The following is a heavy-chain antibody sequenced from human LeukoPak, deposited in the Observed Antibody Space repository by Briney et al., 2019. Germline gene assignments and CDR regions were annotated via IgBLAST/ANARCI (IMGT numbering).Heavy chain of an antibody. J-gene: IGHJ4*02. CDR1: GYTFTNYY. V-gene: IGHV1-46*01. CDR3: ARDRVSLGSPYPGVSDY. CDR2: ITPSIGST. D-gene: IGHD3-10*01. Sequence: ASVKVSCKASGYTFTNYYIYWMRQAPGQGLEWMGIITPSIGSTTYAQKFQGRVTMTRDTSTSTVYMELSSLRSEDAAVYYCARDRVSLGSPYPGVSDYWGQGTLVTVSS.